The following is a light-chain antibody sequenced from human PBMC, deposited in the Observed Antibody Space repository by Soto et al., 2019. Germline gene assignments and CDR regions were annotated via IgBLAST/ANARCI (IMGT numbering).Light chain of an antibody. CDR1: GSDIGRSDF. J-gene: IGLJ1*01. Sequence: QSALTQPASVSGSPGQSITISCTGTGSDIGRSDFVSWFQQLPGSVPKLVIYEVTGRPSETSDRFSGSKSGITSSRTISGLKPEDEAGYYCISCTSVNPRCVFGSGPKVTVL. CDR3: ISCTSVNPRCV. V-gene: IGLV2-14*01. CDR2: EVT.